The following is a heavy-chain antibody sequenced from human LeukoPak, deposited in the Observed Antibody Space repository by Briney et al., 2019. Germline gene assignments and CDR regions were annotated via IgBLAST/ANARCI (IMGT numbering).Heavy chain of an antibody. CDR1: ADSLSSGGHY. CDR3: AGGGNRFGGFYFDY. CDR2: IHHSGRS. V-gene: IGHV4-31*03. J-gene: IGHJ4*02. D-gene: IGHD3-10*01. Sequence: SETLSLTCTVSADSLSSGGHYWAWIRQFPGKGLESLGFIHHSGRSRHNPSLKDRVAISVDTSRKQFALKLSSVTAADTAMYYCAGGGNRFGGFYFDYWGQGIQVIVSS.